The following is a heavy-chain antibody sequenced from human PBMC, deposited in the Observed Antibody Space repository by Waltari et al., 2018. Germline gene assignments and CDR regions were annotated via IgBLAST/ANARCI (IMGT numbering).Heavy chain of an antibody. CDR1: GGSFGGYY. CDR3: ASTLGY. CDR2: INHSGST. Sequence: QVHLQQWGAGLLKPSETLSLTCAVYGGSFGGYYWNWIRQPPGKGLEWIGEINHSGSTNYNPSLKSRVTISVDTSKNQFSLKLSSVTAADTAVYYCASTLGYWGQGTLVIVSS. V-gene: IGHV4-34*01. J-gene: IGHJ4*02.